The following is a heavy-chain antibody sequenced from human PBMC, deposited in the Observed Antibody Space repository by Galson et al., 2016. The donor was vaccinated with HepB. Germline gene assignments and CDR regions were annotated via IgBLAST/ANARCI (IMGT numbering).Heavy chain of an antibody. D-gene: IGHD3-22*01. J-gene: IGHJ5*02. Sequence: TLSLTCTVSGGSINSGGYYWTWIRQHPGKGLEWIGYIFYNGISYYTPSLKSRLTISLDTSTNQFSLKLTSVTAADTAVYYCARLDYYDGSGHAPLIDPWGQGTLVTVSS. V-gene: IGHV4-31*03. CDR3: ARLDYYDGSGHAPLIDP. CDR1: GGSINSGGYY. CDR2: IFYNGIS.